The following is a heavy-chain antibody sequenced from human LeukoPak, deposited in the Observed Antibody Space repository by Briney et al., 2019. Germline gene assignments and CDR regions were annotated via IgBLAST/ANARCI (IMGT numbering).Heavy chain of an antibody. J-gene: IGHJ6*02. CDR2: ISSSSSTI. D-gene: IGHD3-10*01. CDR1: GFTFSSYS. V-gene: IGHV3-48*04. CDR3: ARELGYGSGSFYYYYGMDV. Sequence: PRGSLRLSCAASGFTFSSYSMNWVRQAPGKGLEWVSYISSSSSTIYYADSVKGRFTISRDNAKNSLYLQMNSLRAEDTAVYYCARELGYGSGSFYYYYGMDVWGQGTTVTVSS.